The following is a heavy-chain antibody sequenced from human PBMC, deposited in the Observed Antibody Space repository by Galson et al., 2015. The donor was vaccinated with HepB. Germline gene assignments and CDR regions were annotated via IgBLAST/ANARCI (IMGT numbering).Heavy chain of an antibody. CDR3: AREVIIFGVAAHPLDY. D-gene: IGHD3-3*02. CDR2: IYGSGST. CDR1: GGSISSGSYY. V-gene: IGHV4-61*02. Sequence: TLSLTCTVSGGSISSGSYYWNWIRQPAGKGLEWIGRIYGSGSTDYNPSLKGRVTMSIDTSKNQFYLKLISVAAADTAVYYCAREVIIFGVAAHPLDYWGQGNLVTVSS. J-gene: IGHJ4*02.